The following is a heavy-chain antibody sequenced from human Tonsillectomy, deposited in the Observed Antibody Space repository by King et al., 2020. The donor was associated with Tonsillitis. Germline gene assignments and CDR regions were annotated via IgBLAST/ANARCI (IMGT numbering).Heavy chain of an antibody. Sequence: QLPESGPGLVKPSETLSLTCTVSGGSISNYYWSWIRQPPGKGLEWIGYIYYSGSTNYNPSLKSRVTISVDTSKNQFSLKLSSVTAADTAVYYCARSISGDDGDYGVPLGSYFYYGLDVWGQGTTVTVSS. CDR2: IYYSGST. V-gene: IGHV4-59*01. CDR3: ARSISGDDGDYGVPLGSYFYYGLDV. J-gene: IGHJ6*02. D-gene: IGHD4-17*01. CDR1: GGSISNYY.